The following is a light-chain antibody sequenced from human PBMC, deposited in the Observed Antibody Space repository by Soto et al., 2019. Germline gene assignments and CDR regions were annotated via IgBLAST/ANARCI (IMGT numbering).Light chain of an antibody. J-gene: IGLJ2*01. Sequence: QSALTQPASVSGSPGQSITISCTGTSSDVCGYNFVSWYQQHPGKGPKLVIYDVSDRPSGVSNRFSGSKSGNTASLTISGLQAEDEADYYCSSYTSSTTVVFGGGTKLTVL. CDR3: SSYTSSTTVV. CDR1: SSDVCGYNF. CDR2: DVS. V-gene: IGLV2-14*01.